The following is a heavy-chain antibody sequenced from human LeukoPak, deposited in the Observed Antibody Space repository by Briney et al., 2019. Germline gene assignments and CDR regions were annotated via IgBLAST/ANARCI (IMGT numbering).Heavy chain of an antibody. CDR1: GFTFSSYA. V-gene: IGHV3-23*01. CDR2: ISGSGGST. Sequence: GGSLRLSCAASGFTFSSYAMSWVRQAPGKGLEWVSAISGSGGSTYYADSVKGRFTISRDNSKNTLYLQMNSLRAEDTAVYYCAKTYYYDSSGYYVSPDAFDIWGQGTMVTVSS. J-gene: IGHJ3*02. CDR3: AKTYYYDSSGYYVSPDAFDI. D-gene: IGHD3-22*01.